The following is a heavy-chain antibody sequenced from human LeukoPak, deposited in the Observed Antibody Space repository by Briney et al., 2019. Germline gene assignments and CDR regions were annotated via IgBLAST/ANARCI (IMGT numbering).Heavy chain of an antibody. CDR3: VREEQDRNRYYFDY. V-gene: IGHV3-74*01. Sequence: GGSLRLSCAASGVTFSSYWMHWVRQVPGKGLVWVSRINTDGSSTSYADSVKGRFTISRDNAKNTLYLQMNSLRAEDTAVYYCVREEQDRNRYYFDYWGQGTLVTVSS. CDR1: GVTFSSYW. D-gene: IGHD1-14*01. J-gene: IGHJ4*02. CDR2: INTDGSST.